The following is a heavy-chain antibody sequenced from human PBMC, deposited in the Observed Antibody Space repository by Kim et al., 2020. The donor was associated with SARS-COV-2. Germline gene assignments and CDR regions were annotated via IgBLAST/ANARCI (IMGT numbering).Heavy chain of an antibody. CDR2: IYTSGST. V-gene: IGHV4-61*02. J-gene: IGHJ6*02. CDR1: GGSISSGSYY. CDR3: ARGRGYSYGYGMDV. Sequence: SETLSLTCTVSGGSISSGSYYWSWIRQPAGKGLEWIGRIYTSGSTNYNPSLKSRVTISVDTSKNQFSLKLSSVTAADTAVYYCARGRGYSYGYGMDVWGQGTTVTVSS. D-gene: IGHD5-18*01.